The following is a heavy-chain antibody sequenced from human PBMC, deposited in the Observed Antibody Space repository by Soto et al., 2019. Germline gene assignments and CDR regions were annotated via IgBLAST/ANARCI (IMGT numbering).Heavy chain of an antibody. CDR1: GVSISSHDW. V-gene: IGHV4-4*02. CDR2: SHQSGNT. CDR3: ATRDSSRFY. J-gene: IGHJ4*02. D-gene: IGHD6-13*01. Sequence: QVQLQESGPGLVKPSGTLSLTCAVSGVSISSHDWWTWVRQPPGKGLEWIGESHQSGNTNYNSSLESRVTISVDKSKNQFSLKLPSGTVADTAVYYCATRDSSRFYWGQGTLVTVSS.